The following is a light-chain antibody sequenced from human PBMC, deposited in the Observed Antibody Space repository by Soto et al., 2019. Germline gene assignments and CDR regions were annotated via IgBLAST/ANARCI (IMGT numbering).Light chain of an antibody. Sequence: QSVLTQPPSASGTPGQRVTISCSGSSSNIGSNYVYWYQQLPGTAPKLLIYRNNQRPSGVPDRFSGSKSGTSASLAISGLRSEDEADYYCAAWDDSLSGLRRIFGGGTKVTVL. V-gene: IGLV1-47*01. CDR3: AAWDDSLSGLRRI. CDR1: SSNIGSNY. CDR2: RNN. J-gene: IGLJ2*01.